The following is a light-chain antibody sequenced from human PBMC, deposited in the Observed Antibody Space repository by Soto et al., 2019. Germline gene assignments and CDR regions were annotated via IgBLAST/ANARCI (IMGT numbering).Light chain of an antibody. CDR1: QGISNY. CDR2: AAS. CDR3: QKYNIAPWT. V-gene: IGKV1-27*01. Sequence: DIQMTQSPSSLSASVGDRVTITCRASQGISNYLAWYQQKPGKVPKLLIFAASTLQSGVPSRFSASGSGTDFTLAISSLQPDDVATYYCQKYNIAPWTFGPGTKVEIK. J-gene: IGKJ1*01.